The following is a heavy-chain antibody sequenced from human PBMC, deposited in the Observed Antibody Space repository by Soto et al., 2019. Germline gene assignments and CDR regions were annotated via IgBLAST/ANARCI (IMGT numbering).Heavy chain of an antibody. CDR2: ISAYNGNT. J-gene: IGHJ6*02. V-gene: IGHV1-18*01. CDR1: GYTFTSYG. D-gene: IGHD3-9*01. Sequence: ASVKVSCKASGYTFTSYGLSWVRQAPGQGLEWMGWISAYNGNTNYSQKFQGRVTITRDTSASTAYMELSSLRSEDTAVYYCARDRYYDILTGYRPDYYYYGMDVWGQGTTVTVSS. CDR3: ARDRYYDILTGYRPDYYYYGMDV.